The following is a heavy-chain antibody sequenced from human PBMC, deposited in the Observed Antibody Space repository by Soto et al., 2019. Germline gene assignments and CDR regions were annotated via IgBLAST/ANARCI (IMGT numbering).Heavy chain of an antibody. D-gene: IGHD3-9*01. CDR1: GFTFSSYE. CDR2: ISSSGSTI. Sequence: PGGSLRLSCAASGFTFSSYEMNWVRQAPGKGLEWVSYISSSGSTIYYADSVKGRFTISRDNAKNSLYLQMNSLRAEDTAVYYCNGGGRVRYFDWLSDADVWGQESTVTFSS. CDR3: NGGGRVRYFDWLSDADV. V-gene: IGHV3-48*03. J-gene: IGHJ6*02.